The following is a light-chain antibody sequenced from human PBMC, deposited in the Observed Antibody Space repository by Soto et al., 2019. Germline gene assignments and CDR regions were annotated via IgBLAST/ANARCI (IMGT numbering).Light chain of an antibody. CDR3: TSYAGGNILV. J-gene: IGLJ2*01. CDR2: AVR. V-gene: IGLV2-8*01. Sequence: QSALTQPPSASGSPEQSVTISCTGTSSDIGSYNFVSWYQQHPGKAPKVMLYAVRKRHSGVPDRFPGSKSGNTASLTVSGLQADDEADCYCTSYAGGNILVFGGGTKVTVL. CDR1: SSDIGSYNF.